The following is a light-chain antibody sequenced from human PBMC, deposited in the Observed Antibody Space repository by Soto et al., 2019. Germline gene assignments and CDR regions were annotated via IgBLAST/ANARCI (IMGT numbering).Light chain of an antibody. J-gene: IGKJ5*01. CDR3: QQYNNWPIT. Sequence: IVMTQSPGTLSVSQGERATLSCRAGQGVTTNFAWYQQKSGQSPRLLIYDVSIRATGVPARFSGTGSETDFTLTISGLQSDDSAVYFCQQYNNWPITSGQGTRLEIK. CDR2: DVS. CDR1: QGVTTN. V-gene: IGKV3-15*01.